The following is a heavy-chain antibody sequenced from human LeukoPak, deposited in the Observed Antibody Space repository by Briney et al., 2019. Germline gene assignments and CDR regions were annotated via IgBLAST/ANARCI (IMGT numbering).Heavy chain of an antibody. J-gene: IGHJ3*02. D-gene: IGHD1-26*01. CDR2: IYYSGRT. Sequence: SETLSLTCTVSGGSISSSSYYWGWIRHPPGKGLEWIGTIYYSGRTYYNPSLKSRVTTSVYTSKNQFSLRLSSVSAADTAVYYCARHIYSGTDGDAFDIWGQGTMVTVSS. CDR3: ARHIYSGTDGDAFDI. CDR1: GGSISSSSYY. V-gene: IGHV4-39*01.